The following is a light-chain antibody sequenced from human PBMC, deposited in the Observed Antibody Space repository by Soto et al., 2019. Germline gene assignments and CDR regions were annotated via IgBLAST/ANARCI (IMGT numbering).Light chain of an antibody. V-gene: IGLV2-23*01. Sequence: QSVLTQPPSVSGSPGQSITISCTGTSSDVGSYNLVSWYQQHPGKAPKLMIYEGSKRPSGVSNRFSGSKSGNTASLTISGLQAEDEADYYCCSYAGSSPWVFGGGTKLTVL. CDR1: SSDVGSYNL. CDR2: EGS. CDR3: CSYAGSSPWV. J-gene: IGLJ3*02.